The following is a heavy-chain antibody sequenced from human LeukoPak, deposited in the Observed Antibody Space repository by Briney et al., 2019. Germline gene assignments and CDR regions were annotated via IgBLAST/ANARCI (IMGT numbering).Heavy chain of an antibody. CDR3: ARVGSSWSYNWFDP. V-gene: IGHV4-4*02. CDR1: GGSISSNNW. D-gene: IGHD6-13*01. J-gene: IGHJ5*02. Sequence: PSETLSLTCAVSGGSISSNNWWGWVRQPPGKGLEWIGEINHSGSTNYNPSLKSRVTISVDTSKNQFSLKLSSVTAADTAVYYCARVGSSWSYNWFDPWGQGTLVTVSS. CDR2: INHSGST.